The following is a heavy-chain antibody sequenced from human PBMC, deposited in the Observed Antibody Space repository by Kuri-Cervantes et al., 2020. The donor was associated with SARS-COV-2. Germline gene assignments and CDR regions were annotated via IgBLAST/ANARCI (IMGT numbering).Heavy chain of an antibody. CDR1: GFTFSDYY. CDR3: ARVMKDYDFWSGYSEYQNWFDP. CDR2: IKQDGSEK. V-gene: IGHV3-7*01. J-gene: IGHJ5*02. Sequence: GGSLRLSCAASGFTFSDYYMSWIRQAPGKGLEWVANIKQDGSEKYYVDSVKGRFTISRDNAKNSLYLQMNSLRAEDTAVYYCARVMKDYDFWSGYSEYQNWFDPWGQGTLVTVSS. D-gene: IGHD3-3*01.